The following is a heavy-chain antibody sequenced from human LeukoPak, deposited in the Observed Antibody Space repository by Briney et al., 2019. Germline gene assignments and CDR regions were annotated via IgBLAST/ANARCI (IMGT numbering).Heavy chain of an antibody. V-gene: IGHV4-61*05. CDR3: ARFQGGWFGELRFDY. CDR2: IYYSGST. Sequence: PSETLSLTCTVSGGSISRSSYYWGWIRQPPGKGLEWIGYIYYSGSTNYNPSLKSRVTISVDTSKNQFSLKLSSVTAADTAVYYCARFQGGWFGELRFDYWGQGTLVTVSS. D-gene: IGHD3-10*01. CDR1: GGSISRSSYY. J-gene: IGHJ4*02.